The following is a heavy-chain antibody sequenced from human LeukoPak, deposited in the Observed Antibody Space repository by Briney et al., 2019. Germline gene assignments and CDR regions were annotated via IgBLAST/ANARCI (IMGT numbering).Heavy chain of an antibody. D-gene: IGHD6-13*01. CDR3: ARDPTELPYLWQLVRGFWFDP. CDR2: IWYDGSNK. CDR1: GFTFNSYG. Sequence: GGALRLSCAASGFTFNSYGMHWVRQAPGKGLEWVAVIWYDGSNKYYADSVKGRFTISRDNSKNTLYLQMNSLRAEDTAVYYCARDPTELPYLWQLVRGFWFDPWGQGTLVTVSS. J-gene: IGHJ5*02. V-gene: IGHV3-33*01.